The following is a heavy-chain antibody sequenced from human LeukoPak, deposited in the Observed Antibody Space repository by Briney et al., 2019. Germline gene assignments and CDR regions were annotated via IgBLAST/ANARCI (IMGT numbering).Heavy chain of an antibody. Sequence: GASVKVSCKASGGTFSSYAISWVRQAPGQGLEWMGGIIPIFGTANYAQKFQGRVTITADESTSTAYMELSSLRSEDTAVYYCARVGGERFLEWSNYYYCYYMDVWGEGTTVTVSS. CDR2: IIPIFGTA. CDR3: ARVGGERFLEWSNYYYCYYMDV. CDR1: GGTFSSYA. D-gene: IGHD3-3*01. V-gene: IGHV1-69*13. J-gene: IGHJ6*03.